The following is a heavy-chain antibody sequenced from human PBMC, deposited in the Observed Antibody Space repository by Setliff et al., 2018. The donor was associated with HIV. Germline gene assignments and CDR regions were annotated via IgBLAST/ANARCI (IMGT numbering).Heavy chain of an antibody. CDR2: ISGYSGNT. Sequence: ASVKVSCKASGYTFTSYGISWLRQAPGQGLEWMGWISGYSGNTNYAQKFQDRVTMTTDTPTSTVYMELRSLRSDDTAVYYCARVQWVVSSNVGLDYWGQGTLGTVS. D-gene: IGHD6-19*01. V-gene: IGHV1-18*01. CDR3: ARVQWVVSSNVGLDY. J-gene: IGHJ4*02. CDR1: GYTFTSYG.